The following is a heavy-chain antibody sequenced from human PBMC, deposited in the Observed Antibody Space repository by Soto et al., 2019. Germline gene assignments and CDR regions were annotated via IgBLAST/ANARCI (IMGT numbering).Heavy chain of an antibody. D-gene: IGHD6-19*01. Sequence: ASVTVCCKASGYTLTSYYIHWVRQEPGQGLEWMGIINPSGGSTSYAQKFQGRVTMTRDTSTSTVYMELSSLRSEDTAVYYCARDTAVAGTYFDYWGQGTLVTVSS. CDR2: INPSGGST. CDR3: ARDTAVAGTYFDY. CDR1: GYTLTSYY. V-gene: IGHV1-46*01. J-gene: IGHJ4*02.